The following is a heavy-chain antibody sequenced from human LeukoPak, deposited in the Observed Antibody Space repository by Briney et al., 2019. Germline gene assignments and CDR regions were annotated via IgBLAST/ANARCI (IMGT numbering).Heavy chain of an antibody. Sequence: SETLSLTCTVSGGSITRSSYYWGWIRQPPGTGLEWIGSIYYNGNTYYNLSLKSRVTISVDTSKNQFSLKLTSVTAADTAVYYCARQGFIALAGTRYFQHWGQGTLVTVSS. CDR2: IYYNGNT. V-gene: IGHV4-39*01. CDR1: GGSITRSSYY. D-gene: IGHD6-19*01. J-gene: IGHJ1*01. CDR3: ARQGFIALAGTRYFQH.